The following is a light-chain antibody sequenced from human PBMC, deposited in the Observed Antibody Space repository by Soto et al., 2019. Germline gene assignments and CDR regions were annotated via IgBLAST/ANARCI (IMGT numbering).Light chain of an antibody. CDR2: AAS. J-gene: IGKJ1*01. Sequence: EIVLTQSPDTLSLSPGERATLFCRASQTLSINSLAWYQQKPGQAPRLLIYAASTRDTGIPDRFNGSGSGTDFALTISTLQSEDFAIYYCQHYNNWPPWTFGQGTKVDIK. CDR3: QHYNNWPPWT. CDR1: QTLSINS. V-gene: IGKV3D-15*01.